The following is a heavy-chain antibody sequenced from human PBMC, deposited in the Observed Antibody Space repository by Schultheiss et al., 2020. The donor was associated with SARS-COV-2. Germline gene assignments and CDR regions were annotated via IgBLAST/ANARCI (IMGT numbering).Heavy chain of an antibody. CDR3: ASGGEFLDY. CDR1: GNSFTNYW. J-gene: IGHJ4*02. CDR2: IYPGDSDT. Sequence: GGSLRLSCQGSGNSFTNYWIGWVRQMPGKGLEWMGIIYPGDSDTRYSPAFQGQVTISADKSISTAYLQWSSLKASDTAIYYCASGGEFLDYWGQGTLVTVSS. V-gene: IGHV5-51*01. D-gene: IGHD3-16*01.